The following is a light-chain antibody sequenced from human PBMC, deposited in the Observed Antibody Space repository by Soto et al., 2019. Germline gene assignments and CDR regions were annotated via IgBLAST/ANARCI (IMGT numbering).Light chain of an antibody. J-gene: IGKJ5*01. V-gene: IGKV3-20*01. CDR2: GAS. CDR3: QQYGGSPPFT. CDR1: QSVSSSY. Sequence: EIVLTQSPGTLSLSPGERATLSCRASQSVSSSYLAWYQQKPGQAPRLLIYGASSKATGIPDRFSGSGSGTDCTLPISRLEPEDFAVYYCQQYGGSPPFTFGQATRLEIK.